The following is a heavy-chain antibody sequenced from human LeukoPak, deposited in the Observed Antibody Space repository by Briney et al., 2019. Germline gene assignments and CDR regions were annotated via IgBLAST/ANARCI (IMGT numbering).Heavy chain of an antibody. J-gene: IGHJ5*02. CDR2: INHSGST. CDR1: GGSFSGYY. Sequence: PSETLSLTCAVYGGSFSGYYWSWTRQPPGKGLEWIGEINHSGSTNYNPSLKSRVTISVDTSKNQFSLKLSSVTAADTAVYYCARGIAAAGCNWFDPWGQGTLVTVSS. D-gene: IGHD6-13*01. V-gene: IGHV4-34*01. CDR3: ARGIAAAGCNWFDP.